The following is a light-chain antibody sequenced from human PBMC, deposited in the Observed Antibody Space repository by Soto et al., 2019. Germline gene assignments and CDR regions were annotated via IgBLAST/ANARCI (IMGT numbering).Light chain of an antibody. Sequence: DIVLTPSPGTLSLSPGERATLSCRASQSVSSSYFAWYQQKPGQAPRLLIYGASSRATGIPDRFSGSGSGTDFTLTISRLEPEDFAVYYFQQYGSSPRITFGQGTRLEIK. CDR1: QSVSSSY. CDR3: QQYGSSPRIT. J-gene: IGKJ5*01. V-gene: IGKV3-20*01. CDR2: GAS.